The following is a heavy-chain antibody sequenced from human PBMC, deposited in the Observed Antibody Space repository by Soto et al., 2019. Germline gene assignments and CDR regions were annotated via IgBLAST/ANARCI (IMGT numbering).Heavy chain of an antibody. CDR2: INPSGGST. Sequence: GASVKVSCKASGYTFTSYYMHWVRQAPGQGLEWMGIINPSGGSTSYAQKFQGRVTMTRDTSTSTVYMELSSLRSEDTAVYYCARDRVFMTTGIGWFDPWGQGTLVTVSS. V-gene: IGHV1-46*01. CDR3: ARDRVFMTTGIGWFDP. CDR1: GYTFTSYY. D-gene: IGHD4-4*01. J-gene: IGHJ5*02.